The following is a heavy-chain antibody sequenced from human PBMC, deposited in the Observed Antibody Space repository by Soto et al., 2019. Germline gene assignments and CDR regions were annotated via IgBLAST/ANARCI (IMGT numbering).Heavy chain of an antibody. CDR3: ATACGYYGSGSPRNWFDP. CDR2: FDPEDGET. CDR1: GYTLTELS. D-gene: IGHD3-10*01. J-gene: IGHJ5*02. Sequence: GASVKVSCKVSGYTLTELSMHWVRQAPGKGLEWMGGFDPEDGETIYAQKFQGRVTMTEDTSTDTAYMELSSLRSEDTAVYYCATACGYYGSGSPRNWFDPWGQGTLVTVSS. V-gene: IGHV1-24*01.